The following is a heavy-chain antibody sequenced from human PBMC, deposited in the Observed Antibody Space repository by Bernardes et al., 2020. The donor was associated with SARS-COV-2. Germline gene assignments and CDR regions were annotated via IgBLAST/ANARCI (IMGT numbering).Heavy chain of an antibody. CDR2: IYFSGNT. Sequence: SETLSLTCTVSGGSISSSNYYWGWIRQPPGKGLEWIGSIYFSGNTYYNPSLQSRVSDSVDTSKNQFSLRLSSVTAADTAVYYCAGSSCGIDCYLGGLRSWDYGMDVWGQGTTVTVSS. D-gene: IGHD2-21*02. CDR1: GGSISSSNYY. J-gene: IGHJ6*02. V-gene: IGHV4-39*01. CDR3: AGSSCGIDCYLGGLRSWDYGMDV.